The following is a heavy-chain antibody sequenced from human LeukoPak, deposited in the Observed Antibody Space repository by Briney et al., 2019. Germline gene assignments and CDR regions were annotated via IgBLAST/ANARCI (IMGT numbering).Heavy chain of an antibody. D-gene: IGHD2-15*01. V-gene: IGHV3-23*01. CDR1: GFTFSSYA. Sequence: GGSLRLSCAASGFTFSSYAMNWARQAPGKGLEWVSAISGSGASTYHADSVKGRFTISRDKSTNTVYLQMNALRAEDMAVYYCARQLGYCSRGGCYFDFWGQGTLVTVSS. CDR3: ARQLGYCSRGGCYFDF. J-gene: IGHJ4*02. CDR2: ISGSGAST.